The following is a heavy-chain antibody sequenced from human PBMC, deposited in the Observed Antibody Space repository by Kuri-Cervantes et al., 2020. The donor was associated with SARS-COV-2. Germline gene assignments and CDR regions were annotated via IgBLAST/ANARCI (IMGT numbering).Heavy chain of an antibody. Sequence: LSLTCATSGFTFSSYSMNWVRQAPGKGLEWVSYISSSSSTIYYADSVKGRFTISRDNAKNSLYLQMNSLRDEDTAVYYCARDGIITISYYYYYGMDVRGQGTTVTDSS. CDR1: GFTFSSYS. V-gene: IGHV3-48*02. CDR3: ARDGIITISYYYYYGMDV. CDR2: ISSSSSTI. J-gene: IGHJ6*02. D-gene: IGHD3-9*01.